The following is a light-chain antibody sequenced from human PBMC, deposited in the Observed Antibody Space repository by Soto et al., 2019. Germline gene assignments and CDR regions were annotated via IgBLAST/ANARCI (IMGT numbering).Light chain of an antibody. CDR2: DAS. V-gene: IGKV3-11*01. CDR3: QSRSSWPPVLT. J-gene: IGKJ4*01. Sequence: ETVLTQSLATLSLSPGERATLSCRASQSVKTYLAWYQQKPGQVPRLLIYDASNRATGIPARFSGSGSGTDFTLTISSLAPEDFAVYYCQSRSSWPPVLTFGGGTKVEIK. CDR1: QSVKTY.